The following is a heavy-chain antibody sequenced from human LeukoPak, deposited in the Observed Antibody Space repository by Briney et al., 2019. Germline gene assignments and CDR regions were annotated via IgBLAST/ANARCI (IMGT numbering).Heavy chain of an antibody. CDR2: INPNSDGT. CDR1: GYTFTSYF. Sequence: ASVKVSCKASGYTFTSYFIHWVRQAPGQGLEWMGWINPNSDGTLSAQKFQGRVTMTRDTSISTAYMELNGLSSGDTAMYYCAREYRNSTYYSFDCWGQGTLVTVSS. J-gene: IGHJ4*02. CDR3: AREYRNSTYYSFDC. V-gene: IGHV1-2*02. D-gene: IGHD3-22*01.